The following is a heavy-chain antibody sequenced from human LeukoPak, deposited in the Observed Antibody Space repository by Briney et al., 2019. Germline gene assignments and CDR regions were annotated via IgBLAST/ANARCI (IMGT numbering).Heavy chain of an antibody. J-gene: IGHJ3*02. CDR3: ARVRMDYDILTGYYMGAFDI. CDR1: GGSISSYY. V-gene: IGHV4-59*01. CDR2: IYYSGST. Sequence: SETLSLTCTVSGGSISSYYWSWIRQPPGKGLEWIGYIYYSGSTNYNPSLKSRVTISVDASKNQFSLKLSSVTAADTAVYYCARVRMDYDILTGYYMGAFDIWGQGTMVTVSS. D-gene: IGHD3-9*01.